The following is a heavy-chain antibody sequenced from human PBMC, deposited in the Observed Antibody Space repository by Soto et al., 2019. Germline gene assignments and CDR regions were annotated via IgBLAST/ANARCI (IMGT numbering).Heavy chain of an antibody. Sequence: ASVQVSCKASGFSFTGYYIHWLRQAPGQGLEWMGWINAHSGGTEYAQKFQGRVTLTRDTSIATAYLTLTSLTSDDTALYYCAKDLTRQLAYWLDPWGQGTQVIVSS. CDR2: INAHSGGT. V-gene: IGHV1-2*02. D-gene: IGHD6-6*01. CDR3: AKDLTRQLAYWLDP. CDR1: GFSFTGYY. J-gene: IGHJ5*02.